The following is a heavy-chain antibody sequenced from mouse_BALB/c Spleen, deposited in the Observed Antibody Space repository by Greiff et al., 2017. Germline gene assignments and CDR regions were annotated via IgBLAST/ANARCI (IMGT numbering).Heavy chain of an antibody. Sequence: EVQGVESGGGLVQPGGSMKLSCVASGFTFSNYWMNWVRQSPEKGLEWVAEIRLKSNNYATHYAESVKGRFTISRDDSKSSVYLQMNNLRAEDTGIYYCTRGWVHYFDYWGQGTTLTVSS. D-gene: IGHD3-2*02. CDR3: TRGWVHYFDY. J-gene: IGHJ2*01. V-gene: IGHV6-6*02. CDR2: IRLKSNNYAT. CDR1: GFTFSNYW.